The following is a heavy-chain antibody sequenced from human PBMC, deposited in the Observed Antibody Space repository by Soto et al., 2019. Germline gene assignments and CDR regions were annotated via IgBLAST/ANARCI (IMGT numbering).Heavy chain of an antibody. CDR1: GGSICSGGYY. D-gene: IGHD5-12*01. V-gene: IGHV4-31*03. Sequence: QVQLQESGPGLVKPSQTLSLTCTVSGGSICSGGYYWSWIRQHPGKGLEWIGHIYYSGSTYYNPSLKSRVTISVDTSKNQFSLKLSSVTAADTAVYYCARDIRKGSGFDPWDYYYGMDVWGQGTTVTVSS. J-gene: IGHJ6*02. CDR2: IYYSGST. CDR3: ARDIRKGSGFDPWDYYYGMDV.